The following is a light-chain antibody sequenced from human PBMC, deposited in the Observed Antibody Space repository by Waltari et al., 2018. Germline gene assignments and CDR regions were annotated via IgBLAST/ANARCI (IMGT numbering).Light chain of an antibody. CDR1: QSVRSY. V-gene: IGKV3-11*01. J-gene: IGKJ3*01. Sequence: EILLTQSPVTLSVSPGERATLSCKASQSVRSYLAWYQQKPGQAPRLLIYDASNRASGIPARFSGSGSGTDFTLTISNVEPEDFAVYYCQQRHDWPLNFGPGTKVDLK. CDR2: DAS. CDR3: QQRHDWPLN.